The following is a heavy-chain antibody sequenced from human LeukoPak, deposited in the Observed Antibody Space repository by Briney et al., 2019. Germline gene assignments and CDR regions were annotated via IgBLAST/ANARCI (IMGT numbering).Heavy chain of an antibody. CDR3: AKDRVAGGNSEWR. CDR1: GFTFTSYA. Sequence: PPGGSLRLSCAASGFTFTSYAMSWVRQAPGQGLEGVSTINGNGGNTYYADSVKGRFTISRDNSKNTMYLQMNSLRAEDTAVYYCAKDRVAGGNSEWRWGQGTLVTVSS. V-gene: IGHV3-23*01. J-gene: IGHJ1*01. D-gene: IGHD4-23*01. CDR2: INGNGGNT.